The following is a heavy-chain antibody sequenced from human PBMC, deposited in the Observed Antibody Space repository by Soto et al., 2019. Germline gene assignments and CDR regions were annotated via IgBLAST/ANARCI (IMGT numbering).Heavy chain of an antibody. Sequence: PSETLSLTCTVSGASIGSGDYYWSWIRQHPGKGLEWIGYIYYSGGTYYNPSLKSRVTISVDTSKNQFSLELSSVTAADTAVYYCASIYDSSGYYYGNNCFDPWGQGTPVTFSS. J-gene: IGHJ5*02. D-gene: IGHD3-22*01. CDR3: ASIYDSSGYYYGNNCFDP. CDR2: IYYSGGT. CDR1: GASIGSGDYY. V-gene: IGHV4-31*02.